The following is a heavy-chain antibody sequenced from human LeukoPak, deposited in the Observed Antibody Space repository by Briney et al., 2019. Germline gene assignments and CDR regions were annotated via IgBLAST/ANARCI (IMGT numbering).Heavy chain of an antibody. CDR2: IYTSGST. CDR1: GGSISRGTYY. V-gene: IGHV4-61*02. CDR3: ARGERITIFGEVSDYFDH. J-gene: IGHJ4*02. D-gene: IGHD3-3*01. Sequence: SETLSLTCTVSGGSISRGTYYWSWIRQPAGKGLEWIGRIYTSGSTNHNPSLKSRVTMSLDTSKNQFSLRLSSVTAADTAVYYCARGERITIFGEVSDYFDHRGQGTLVTVSS.